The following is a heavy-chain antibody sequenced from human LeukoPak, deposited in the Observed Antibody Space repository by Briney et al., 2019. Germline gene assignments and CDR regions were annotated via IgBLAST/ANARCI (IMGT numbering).Heavy chain of an antibody. V-gene: IGHV3-23*01. CDR1: GFTFNYYA. D-gene: IGHD5-18*01. CDR2: INGGGSS. Sequence: PGGSLRLSCAASGFTFNYYAMTWVRQAPGKWLEWVSVINGGGSSYYADSVKGRFTVSRDNSKNTLYLQMNSLRDEDTAVYYCAKGQGYNYGDSIDYWGQGTLVTVSS. J-gene: IGHJ4*02. CDR3: AKGQGYNYGDSIDY.